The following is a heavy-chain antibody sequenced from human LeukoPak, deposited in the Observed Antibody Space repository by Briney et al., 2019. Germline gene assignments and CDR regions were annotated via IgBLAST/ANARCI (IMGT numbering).Heavy chain of an antibody. Sequence: PGGSLRLSCAVSGFTLSSNWMHWVRQAPGKGLEWVSRMNQDGSGTSYADSVKGRFTTSRDNAKNTVYLQMNSLRAEDSAVYYCATVFDYWGQGTLVTVSS. J-gene: IGHJ4*02. CDR3: ATVFDY. CDR1: GFTLSSNW. V-gene: IGHV3-74*01. CDR2: MNQDGSGT.